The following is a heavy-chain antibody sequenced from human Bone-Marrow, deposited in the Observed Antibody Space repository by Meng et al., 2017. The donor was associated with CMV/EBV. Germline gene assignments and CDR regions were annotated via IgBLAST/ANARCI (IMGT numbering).Heavy chain of an antibody. CDR2: ISAYNGDT. CDR3: ARDLQYCGSTSCYDDCFDP. D-gene: IGHD2-2*01. CDR1: GYTFTDYG. V-gene: IGHV1-18*01. Sequence: ASVKVSCKASGYTFTDYGISWVRQAPGQGLEWMGWISAYNGDTNYARNLRGRVTMTTDTSTTTPYMELRSLRSDDAAVYYCARDLQYCGSTSCYDDCFDPWGQGTLVTVSS. J-gene: IGHJ5*02.